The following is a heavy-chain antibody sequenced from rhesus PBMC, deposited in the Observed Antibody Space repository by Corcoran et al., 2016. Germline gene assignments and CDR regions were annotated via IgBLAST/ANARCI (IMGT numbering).Heavy chain of an antibody. V-gene: IGHV4-76*01. J-gene: IGHJ4*01. CDR2: IYSSIRYT. CDR1: GGSISGGYG. Sequence: QVQLQESGPGLLKHSESLSLTCAVSGGSISGGYGWGWIRQPPWKGLEVIGSIYSSIRYTIYNPSLRSRVTISTDTSNDQFSLQLSSVTAADTAVCYCAGVGYDICTGFYSVVDYLGQGVLVTVSS. D-gene: IGHD3-3*01. CDR3: AGVGYDICTGFYSVVDY.